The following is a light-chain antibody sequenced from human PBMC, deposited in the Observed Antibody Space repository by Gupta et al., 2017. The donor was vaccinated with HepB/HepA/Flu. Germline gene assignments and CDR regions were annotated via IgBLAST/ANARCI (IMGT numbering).Light chain of an antibody. CDR3: QQDGSSPLT. CDR2: GAS. V-gene: IGKV3-20*01. J-gene: IGKJ1*01. Sequence: DIVLPQSPGTLSLSPGERATLSCRASPSVSSRYLAWYPQKPGQAPRLLIYGASSRAADIPERCSGSGSGTDFTRTISRLEPEDGAVYYCQQDGSSPLTFGQGTKVEIK. CDR1: PSVSSRY.